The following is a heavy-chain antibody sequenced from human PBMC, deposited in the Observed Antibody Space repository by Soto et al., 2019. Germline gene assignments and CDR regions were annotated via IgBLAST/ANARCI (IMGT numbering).Heavy chain of an antibody. CDR2: IYYSGST. CDR3: AREGSTFWTLHYYYDMDV. CDR1: GGSISSYY. Sequence: SETLSLTCTVSGGSISSYYWSWIRQPPGKGLEWIGYIYYSGSTNYNPSLKSRVTIPVDTSKNQFSLKLSSVTAADTAVYYCAREGSTFWTLHYYYDMDVWRKGTTVSICS. D-gene: IGHD2-2*01. V-gene: IGHV4-59*12. J-gene: IGHJ6*03.